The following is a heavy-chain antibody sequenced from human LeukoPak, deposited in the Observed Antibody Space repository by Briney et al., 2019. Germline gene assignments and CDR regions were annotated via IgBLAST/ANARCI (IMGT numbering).Heavy chain of an antibody. CDR1: GYTFNNHY. CDR2: INPSGGST. CDR3: ARDLGY. Sequence: ASVKVSCKASGYTFNNHYMYWVRQAPGQGLEWMGVINPSGGSTSYAQKFQGRVTMTRDTSTRTVYMEVNSLRSEDTAVYYCARDLGYWGQGTLVTVSS. J-gene: IGHJ4*02. V-gene: IGHV1-46*02.